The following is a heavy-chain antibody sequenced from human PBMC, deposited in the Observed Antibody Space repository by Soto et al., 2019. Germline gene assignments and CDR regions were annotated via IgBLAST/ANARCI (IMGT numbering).Heavy chain of an antibody. V-gene: IGHV3-23*01. J-gene: IGHJ4*02. Sequence: VGSLRLSCAASGFTFSSYAMSWVRQAPGKGLEWVSAISGSGGSTYYADSVKGRFTISRDNSKNTLYLQMNSLRAEDTAVYYCAKDLSHSSSSGRGYWGQGTLVTVSS. CDR3: AKDLSHSSSSGRGY. CDR2: ISGSGGST. D-gene: IGHD6-6*01. CDR1: GFTFSSYA.